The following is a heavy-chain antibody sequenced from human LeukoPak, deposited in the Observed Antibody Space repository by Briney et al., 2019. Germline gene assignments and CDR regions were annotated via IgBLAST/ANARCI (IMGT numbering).Heavy chain of an antibody. CDR1: GFTFSSYW. D-gene: IGHD3-9*01. V-gene: IGHV3-7*01. Sequence: TGGCLRLSCAASGFTFSSYWMSWVRQAPGKGLEWVADIKHDGSEKYYVDSLKGRFTISTDSAKNSLYLQINSLRAEDTAVYYCARKDRYGLDYWGQGTLVTVSS. CDR3: ARKDRYGLDY. J-gene: IGHJ4*02. CDR2: IKHDGSEK.